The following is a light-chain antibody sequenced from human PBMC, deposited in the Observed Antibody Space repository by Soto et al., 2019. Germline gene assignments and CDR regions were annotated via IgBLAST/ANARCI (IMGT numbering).Light chain of an antibody. V-gene: IGKV3-20*01. CDR1: QSISNNY. J-gene: IGKJ1*01. CDR2: GAS. CDR3: QQDAASPRT. Sequence: IGLSLSPVTLSLSTRERAPLSCMASQSISNNYLAWYQQTPGQAPRLLIYGASSRATGIPDRFSGSGSATDFTLTISRLEPEDFAVYYCQQDAASPRTFGQVTKVDI.